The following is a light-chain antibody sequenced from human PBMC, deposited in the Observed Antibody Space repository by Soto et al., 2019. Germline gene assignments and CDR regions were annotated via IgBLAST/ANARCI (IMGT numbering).Light chain of an antibody. CDR1: QSISSS. Sequence: IQMTQSPSTLSASVGDRVSITCRASQSISSSLAWYQQKPGKAPKVLIYDASSLESGVPSRFSGSGSATEFTLTIRSLQPDDFATYYCQQYKTYSTFGQVTKVEIK. V-gene: IGKV1-5*01. CDR3: QQYKTYST. J-gene: IGKJ1*01. CDR2: DAS.